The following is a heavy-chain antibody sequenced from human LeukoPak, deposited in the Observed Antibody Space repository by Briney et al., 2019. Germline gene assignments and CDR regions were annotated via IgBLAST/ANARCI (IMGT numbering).Heavy chain of an antibody. CDR3: VRHAGGTTYDY. Sequence: PSETLSLTCTVSGGSISPYYRSWIRQPPGKGLEWIGHISCSGITHYNASLKSRVTMSVDTSRNHFSLILSSVTAADTALYYCVRHAGGTTYDYWGQGTLVTVSS. CDR1: GGSISPYY. CDR2: ISCSGIT. D-gene: IGHD3-16*01. V-gene: IGHV4-59*08. J-gene: IGHJ4*02.